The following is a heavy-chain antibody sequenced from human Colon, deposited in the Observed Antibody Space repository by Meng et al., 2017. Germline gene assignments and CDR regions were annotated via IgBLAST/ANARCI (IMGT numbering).Heavy chain of an antibody. CDR3: ARVGACSGGSCYFRLFDY. J-gene: IGHJ4*02. Sequence: QVQLQESGPGLVKPSEALSLTCSVSGGSISTSGYYWGWIRQPPGKGLEWIGYIYYSGSTYYNPSLKSRVTMSVDTSKNQFSLKLSSVTDADTVVYYCARVGACSGGSCYFRLFDYWGQGMLVTVSS. V-gene: IGHV4-30-4*08. D-gene: IGHD2-15*01. CDR1: GGSISTSGYY. CDR2: IYYSGST.